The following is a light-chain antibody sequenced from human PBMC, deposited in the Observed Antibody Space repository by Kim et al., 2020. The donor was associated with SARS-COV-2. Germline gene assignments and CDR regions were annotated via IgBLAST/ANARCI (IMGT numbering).Light chain of an antibody. V-gene: IGLV9-49*01. Sequence: CNLGSGYSNYKVDWYQQRPGKGPRFVMRVGTGGIVGSKGDGIPDRFSVLGSGLNRYLTIKNIQEEDESDYHCGADHGSGSNFVYVFGTGTKVTVL. CDR3: GADHGSGSNFVYV. CDR1: SGYSNYK. J-gene: IGLJ1*01. CDR2: VGTGGIVG.